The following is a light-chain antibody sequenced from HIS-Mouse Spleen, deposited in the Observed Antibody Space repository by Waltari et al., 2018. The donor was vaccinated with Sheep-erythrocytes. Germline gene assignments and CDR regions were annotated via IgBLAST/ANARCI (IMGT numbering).Light chain of an antibody. CDR3: SSYTSSSSWV. CDR1: SSDVGGYNY. Sequence: QSALTQPASVSGSPGQSITISCTGTSSDVGGYNYVSWYQQHPGKAPKLMIYEVSNRTSGVSNRFSGSKSGNTASLTISGLQAEDEAEYYCSSYTSSSSWVFGGGTKLTVL. V-gene: IGLV2-14*01. CDR2: EVS. J-gene: IGLJ3*02.